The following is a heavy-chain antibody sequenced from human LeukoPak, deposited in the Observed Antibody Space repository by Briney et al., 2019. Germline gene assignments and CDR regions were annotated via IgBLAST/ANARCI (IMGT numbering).Heavy chain of an antibody. V-gene: IGHV3-11*01. J-gene: IGHJ4*02. Sequence: GGSLRLSCKGSGVTFEDYYLSWIRQAPGKGLEWISYISSTGGDKFYADPVKGRFIISRDNAMNSVYMEMNDLTAEDTAFYYCARGENGSFDRWGQGTLVIVSS. D-gene: IGHD5-24*01. CDR1: GVTFEDYY. CDR2: ISSTGGDK. CDR3: ARGENGSFDR.